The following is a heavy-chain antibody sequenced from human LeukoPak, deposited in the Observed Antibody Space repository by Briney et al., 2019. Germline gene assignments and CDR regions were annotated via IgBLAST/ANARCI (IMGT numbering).Heavy chain of an antibody. V-gene: IGHV1-46*01. Sequence: GASVKVSCKAFGYTFTGYWMHWVRQAPGQGPEWMGVISPSGGSTIYAQKFKGRVTMTRDMSTSTVYMELSSLRSEDTAVYYCARGFYYYDSSGYSDWGQGTLVTVSS. D-gene: IGHD3-22*01. CDR3: ARGFYYYDSSGYSD. J-gene: IGHJ4*02. CDR2: ISPSGGST. CDR1: GYTFTGYW.